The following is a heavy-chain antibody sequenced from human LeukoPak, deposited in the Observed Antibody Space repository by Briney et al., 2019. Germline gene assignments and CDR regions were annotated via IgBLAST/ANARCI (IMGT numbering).Heavy chain of an antibody. Sequence: ASVKVSCKASGYTFTANYMHWVRQAPGQGLEWMGWTNPNSGGTNYAQNFQGRVTMTRDTSISTAYMELSRLTSDDTAVYYCASYFESSGYYAFDIWGQGTLVTVSS. CDR3: ASYFESSGYYAFDI. D-gene: IGHD3-22*01. CDR2: TNPNSGGT. V-gene: IGHV1-2*02. CDR1: GYTFTANY. J-gene: IGHJ3*02.